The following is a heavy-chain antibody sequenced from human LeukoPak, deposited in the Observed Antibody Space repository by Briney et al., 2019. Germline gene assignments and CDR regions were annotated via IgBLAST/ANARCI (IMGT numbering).Heavy chain of an antibody. J-gene: IGHJ6*03. CDR3: ARDHLYYYYMDV. CDR1: GFTFDDYA. V-gene: IGHV3-9*01. Sequence: GGSLRLSCAASGFTFDDYAMHWVRQAPGKGLEWVSGISWNSGSIGYADSVKGRFTISRDNAKNSLYLQMNSLRAEDTAVYYCARDHLYYYYMDVWGKGTTVTVSS. CDR2: ISWNSGSI.